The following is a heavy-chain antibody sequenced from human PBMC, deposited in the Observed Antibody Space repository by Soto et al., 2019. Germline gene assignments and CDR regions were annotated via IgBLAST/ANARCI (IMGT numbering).Heavy chain of an antibody. CDR1: GFSFSSHW. J-gene: IGHJ3*01. CDR2: IKEDGSQK. D-gene: IGHD2-8*01. CDR3: ARDGRYCTWSDCRGDAFDV. V-gene: IGHV3-7*01. Sequence: EVQLVESGGGLVQPGGSLRLSCAASGFSFSSHWMTWVRQTPGKGLEWVANIKEDGSQKYYVDSVKGRFTILRDNANNSLSLQINSLRVEDTAVYYCARDGRYCTWSDCRGDAFDVWGQGTVVNVSS.